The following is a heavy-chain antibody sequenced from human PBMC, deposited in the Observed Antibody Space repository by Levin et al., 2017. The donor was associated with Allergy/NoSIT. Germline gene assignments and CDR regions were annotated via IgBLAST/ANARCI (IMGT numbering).Heavy chain of an antibody. CDR3: ARVPGIAAAGNYDYDGMDV. J-gene: IGHJ6*02. Sequence: GGSLRLSCAASGFTFSSYSMNWVRQAPGKGLEWVSSISISSSYIYYADSVKGRFTISRDNAKNSLYLQMNSLRAEDTAVDYCARVPGIAAAGNYDYDGMDVWGQGTTVTVSS. CDR1: GFTFSSYS. V-gene: IGHV3-21*01. D-gene: IGHD6-13*01. CDR2: ISISSSYI.